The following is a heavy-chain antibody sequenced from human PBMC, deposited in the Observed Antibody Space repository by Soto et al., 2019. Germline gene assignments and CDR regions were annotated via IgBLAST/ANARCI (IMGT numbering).Heavy chain of an antibody. CDR2: IYYSGST. J-gene: IGHJ3*02. Sequence: QVQLQESGPGLVKPSQTLSLTCTVSGGSISSGGYYWSWIRQHPGKGLEWIGYIYYSGSTYYNPSLKSRVTISVDTSKNQFSLKLSSVTAADTAVYYCARGSSCGGDCYSGLEAFDIWGQGTMVTVSS. CDR3: ARGSSCGGDCYSGLEAFDI. V-gene: IGHV4-31*03. CDR1: GGSISSGGYY. D-gene: IGHD2-21*02.